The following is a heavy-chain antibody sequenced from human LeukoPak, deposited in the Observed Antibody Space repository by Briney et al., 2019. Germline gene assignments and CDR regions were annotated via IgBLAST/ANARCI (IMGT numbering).Heavy chain of an antibody. CDR2: IYTSEST. Sequence: SETLSLTCIVSGGSISSYYWSWIRQPPGKGLEWIGYIYTSESTNYNPSLKGRVTISVATSKNQFSLKLSSVTAADTAVYYCARLGSSWYFWFDPWGQGTLVTVSS. V-gene: IGHV4-4*09. J-gene: IGHJ5*02. CDR1: GGSISSYY. D-gene: IGHD6-13*01. CDR3: ARLGSSWYFWFDP.